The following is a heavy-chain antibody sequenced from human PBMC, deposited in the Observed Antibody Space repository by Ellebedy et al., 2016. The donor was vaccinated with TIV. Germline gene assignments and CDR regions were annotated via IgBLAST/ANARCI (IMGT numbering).Heavy chain of an antibody. D-gene: IGHD4-17*01. CDR1: GFNFGAHA. J-gene: IGHJ4*02. CDR2: ITAGADTK. Sequence: GESLKISCAASGFNFGAHAMNWVRQRPGKGLEWVSVITAGADTKYYADSVKGRFTVTRDSSQNTLALQMNSRRAEDTAIYYCATGPDGVYGDMSDYWGRGTLVTVSS. V-gene: IGHV3-23*01. CDR3: ATGPDGVYGDMSDY.